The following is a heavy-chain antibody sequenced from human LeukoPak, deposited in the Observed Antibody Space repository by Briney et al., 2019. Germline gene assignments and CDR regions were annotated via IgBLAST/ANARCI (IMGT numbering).Heavy chain of an antibody. CDR3: ARENIVVVTAIPGAFDI. CDR1: GFTFSSYG. D-gene: IGHD2-21*02. CDR2: IWYDGSNK. Sequence: QPGRSLRLSCAASGFTFSSYGMHWVRQAPGKGLEWVAVIWYDGSNKYYADSVKGRFTTSRDNSKNTLYLQMNSLRAEDTAVYYCARENIVVVTAIPGAFDIWGQGTMVTVSS. V-gene: IGHV3-33*01. J-gene: IGHJ3*02.